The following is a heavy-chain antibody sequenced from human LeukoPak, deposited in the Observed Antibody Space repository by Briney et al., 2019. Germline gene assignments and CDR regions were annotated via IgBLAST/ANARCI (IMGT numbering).Heavy chain of an antibody. J-gene: IGHJ4*02. CDR3: VTDIRSGWRNY. CDR1: GYSLTEVS. V-gene: IGHV1-24*01. D-gene: IGHD6-19*01. CDR2: FDPEDGEA. Sequence: GASVKVSCKVSGYSLTEVSTHWVRQAPGKGLEWMGGFDPEDGEAIYAQKVQGRLTMTGDTSIDTAFMELRSLKSEDTAIYYCVTDIRSGWRNYWGQGTLITVSS.